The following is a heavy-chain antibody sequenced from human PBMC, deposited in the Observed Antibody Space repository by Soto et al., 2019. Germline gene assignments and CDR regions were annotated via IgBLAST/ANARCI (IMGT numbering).Heavy chain of an antibody. CDR3: ARAGETYYDFWSGANWFDP. J-gene: IGHJ5*02. Sequence: SVKVSCKASGGTFSSYAISWVRQAPGQGLEWMGGIIPIFGTANYAQKFQSRVTITADESTSTAYMELSSLRSEDTAVYYCARAGETYYDFWSGANWFDPWGQGTLVTVSS. CDR1: GGTFSSYA. D-gene: IGHD3-3*01. CDR2: IIPIFGTA. V-gene: IGHV1-69*13.